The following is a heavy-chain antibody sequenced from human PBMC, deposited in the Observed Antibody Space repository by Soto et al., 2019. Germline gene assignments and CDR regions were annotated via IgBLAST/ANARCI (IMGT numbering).Heavy chain of an antibody. CDR3: ARGGKWLVYYYCYGMDV. CDR2: INHSGST. V-gene: IGHV4-34*01. Sequence: SETLSLTCAVYGGSFSGCYWSWIRQPPGKGLEWIGEINHSGSTNYNPSLKSRVTISVDTSKNQFSLKLSSVTAADTAVYYCARGGKWLVYYYCYGMDVWGQGTTVTVSS. J-gene: IGHJ6*02. D-gene: IGHD6-19*01. CDR1: GGSFSGCY.